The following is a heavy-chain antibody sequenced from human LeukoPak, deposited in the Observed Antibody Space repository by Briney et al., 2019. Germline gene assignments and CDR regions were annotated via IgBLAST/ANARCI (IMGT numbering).Heavy chain of an antibody. J-gene: IGHJ4*02. D-gene: IGHD3-10*01. V-gene: IGHV3-15*01. CDR2: IRSKPLGGTT. CDR1: GFTFSSYA. Sequence: PGGSLRLSCAASGFTFSSYAMSWVRQAPGKGLEWVGRIRSKPLGGTTDYTAPAEGRFTISRDDSKNTLYLQMNSLKIEDTAVYYCTTLYGSGRFDWGQGTLVTVSS. CDR3: TTLYGSGRFD.